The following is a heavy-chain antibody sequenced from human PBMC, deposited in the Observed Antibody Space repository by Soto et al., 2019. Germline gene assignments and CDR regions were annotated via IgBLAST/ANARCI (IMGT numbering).Heavy chain of an antibody. Sequence: GESLKISCKGSGYSFTSYWIGWVRQMPGKGLEWMGIIYPGDSDTRYSPSFQGQVTISADKSISTAYLQRSSLKASDTAKYYCARHGVPSGSGSYYTYCYNDMGVWGQGSTGTVAS. CDR1: GYSFTSYW. V-gene: IGHV5-51*01. CDR2: IYPGDSDT. CDR3: ARHGVPSGSGSYYTYCYNDMGV. J-gene: IGHJ6*02. D-gene: IGHD3-10*01.